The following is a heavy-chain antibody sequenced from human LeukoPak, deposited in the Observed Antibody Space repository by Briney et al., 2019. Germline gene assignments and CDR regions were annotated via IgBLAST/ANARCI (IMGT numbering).Heavy chain of an antibody. CDR2: IYSGGTT. CDR3: ATKRGYSYGLDF. J-gene: IGHJ4*02. CDR1: GFTISSNY. D-gene: IGHD5-18*01. V-gene: IGHV3-53*01. Sequence: GGSLRLSCAASGFTISSNYMSWVRQAPGKGLEWASVIYSGGTTYYADSVKGRFTISRDNSKNTLYLQMNSLRAEDTAVYYCATKRGYSYGLDFWGQGTLVTVSS.